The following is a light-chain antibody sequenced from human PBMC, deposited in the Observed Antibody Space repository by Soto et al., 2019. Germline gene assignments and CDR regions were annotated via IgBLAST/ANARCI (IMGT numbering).Light chain of an antibody. CDR2: AAS. J-gene: IGKJ4*01. V-gene: IGKV1-39*01. CDR3: QQSYSIFT. CDR1: QSINTY. Sequence: DIQMTQSPSSLPASVGDRVTITCRTSQSINTYLSWFQQKPGEAPKLVIFAASSLQSVVPSRFSGSGSGTDFTLTISSLQPEDFAIYYCQQSYSIFTFGGGTKVDIK.